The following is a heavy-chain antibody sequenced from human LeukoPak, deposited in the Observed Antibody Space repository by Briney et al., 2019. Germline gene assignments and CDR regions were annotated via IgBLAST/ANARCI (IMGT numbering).Heavy chain of an antibody. V-gene: IGHV4-59*13. CDR3: ARVYGSGSYGLVFDY. D-gene: IGHD3-10*01. J-gene: IGHJ4*02. CDR2: IYSSGST. CDR1: GGSLSSNY. Sequence: SETLSLTCSVSGGSLSSNYLTWIRQPPGKGLEWVGYIYSSGSTNYNPSLKSRVTISVDMSKNQFSLTLASVTAADTAVYYCARVYGSGSYGLVFDYWGQGTLVTVSS.